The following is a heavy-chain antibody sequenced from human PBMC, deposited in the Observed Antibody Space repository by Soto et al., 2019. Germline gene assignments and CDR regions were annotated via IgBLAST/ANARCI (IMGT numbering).Heavy chain of an antibody. D-gene: IGHD2-2*01. Sequence: QVTLKESGPVLVKPTETLTLTCTVSGFSLSNARMGVSWIRQPPGKALEWLAHIFSNDEKSYSTSLKSRLTNAKDTSKGQVVLTMPNMDPVDTATYYCARIGVLVPAAGRPYYYGMDVWGQGTTVTVSS. CDR2: IFSNDEK. V-gene: IGHV2-26*01. CDR3: ARIGVLVPAAGRPYYYGMDV. J-gene: IGHJ6*02. CDR1: GFSLSNARMG.